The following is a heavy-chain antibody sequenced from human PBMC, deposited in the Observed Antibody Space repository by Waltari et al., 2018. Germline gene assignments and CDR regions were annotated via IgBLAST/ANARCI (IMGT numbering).Heavy chain of an antibody. CDR1: GGSISSSSYY. V-gene: IGHV4-39*01. Sequence: QLQLQESGPGLVKPSENLSLTCTVSGGSISSSSYYWGWIRQPPGKGLEWIGSIYYSGSTYYNPSLKSRVTISVDTSKNQFSLKLSSVTAADTAVYYCATYYYDSSGYYGTLGYWGQGTLVTVSS. CDR3: ATYYYDSSGYYGTLGY. CDR2: IYYSGST. D-gene: IGHD3-22*01. J-gene: IGHJ4*02.